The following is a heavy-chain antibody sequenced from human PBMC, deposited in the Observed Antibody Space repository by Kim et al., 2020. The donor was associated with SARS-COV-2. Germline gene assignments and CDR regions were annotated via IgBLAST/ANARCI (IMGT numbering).Heavy chain of an antibody. V-gene: IGHV5-10-1*01. Sequence: YSPSSQGHVTISADKSISTAYLQWSSLKASDTAMYYCARDSSGSIGYFDLWGRGTLVTVSS. CDR3: ARDSSGSIGYFDL. D-gene: IGHD3-22*01. J-gene: IGHJ2*01.